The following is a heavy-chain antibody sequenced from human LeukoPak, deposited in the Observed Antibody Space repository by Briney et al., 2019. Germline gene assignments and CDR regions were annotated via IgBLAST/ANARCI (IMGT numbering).Heavy chain of an antibody. Sequence: GGSLRLSCAASGFTFSSYGMHWVRQAPGKGLEWVAVISYDGSNKYYADSVKGRFTISRDNSKNTLYLQMNSLRAEDTAVYYCAKDRSTPLVVVAALDYWGQGTLVTVSS. CDR1: GFTFSSYG. J-gene: IGHJ4*02. CDR2: ISYDGSNK. V-gene: IGHV3-30*18. D-gene: IGHD2-15*01. CDR3: AKDRSTPLVVVAALDY.